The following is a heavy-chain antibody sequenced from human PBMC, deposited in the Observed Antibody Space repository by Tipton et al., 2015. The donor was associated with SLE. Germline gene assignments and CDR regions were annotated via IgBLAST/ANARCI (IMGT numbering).Heavy chain of an antibody. Sequence: TLSLPCTVSSGSVSSGAYYWSWIRQHPGKGLEWIGYVFSSGTTYCNPSLKGRLSLSLDTSQNQLSLKLSSVTSADTAVYYCARYFYDSSGVCLFDFWGQGTLVTVSS. CDR1: SGSVSSGAYY. V-gene: IGHV4-31*03. D-gene: IGHD3-22*01. CDR3: ARYFYDSSGVCLFDF. CDR2: VFSSGTT. J-gene: IGHJ4*02.